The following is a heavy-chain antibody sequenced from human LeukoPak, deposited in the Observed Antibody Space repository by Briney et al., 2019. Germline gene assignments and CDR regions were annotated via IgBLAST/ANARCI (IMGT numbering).Heavy chain of an antibody. D-gene: IGHD3-22*01. CDR2: INHSGST. J-gene: IGHJ4*02. CDR1: GGSFSGYY. CDR3: ARGGNYYDSSGYYYRPY. Sequence: SETLSLTCAVYGGSFSGYYWSWIRQPPGKGLEWIGEINHSGSTNYNPSLKSRVTISVDTSKNQFSLKLSSVTAADTAVYYCARGGNYYDSSGYYYRPYWGQGTLVTVSS. V-gene: IGHV4-34*01.